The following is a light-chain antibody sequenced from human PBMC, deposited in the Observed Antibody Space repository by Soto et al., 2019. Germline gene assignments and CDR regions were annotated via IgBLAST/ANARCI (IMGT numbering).Light chain of an antibody. J-gene: IGKJ1*01. CDR3: QQYNSWPRT. CDR1: QSVSSN. CDR2: GAS. V-gene: IGKV3-15*01. Sequence: EVVMTQFPVTLSVSPGERATLSCRAGQSVSSNLAWYQQKPGQAPRLLIYGASTRATGVPARITGSGSGTEFTLTISSLQFDDSVVYYCQQYNSWPRTFGQGTKVDIK.